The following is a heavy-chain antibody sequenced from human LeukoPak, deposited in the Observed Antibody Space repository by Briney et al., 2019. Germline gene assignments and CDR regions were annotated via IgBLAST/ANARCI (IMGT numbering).Heavy chain of an antibody. Sequence: PGGSLRLSCAASGFTFSSYAMSWVRQAPGKGLEWVSAISGSGGSTYYADSVKGRFTISRDNSKNTLYLQMNSLRAEDMAVYYCAKGSYYDFWSGHYSFDYWGQGTLVTVSS. CDR3: AKGSYYDFWSGHYSFDY. J-gene: IGHJ4*02. CDR2: ISGSGGST. V-gene: IGHV3-23*01. D-gene: IGHD3-3*01. CDR1: GFTFSSYA.